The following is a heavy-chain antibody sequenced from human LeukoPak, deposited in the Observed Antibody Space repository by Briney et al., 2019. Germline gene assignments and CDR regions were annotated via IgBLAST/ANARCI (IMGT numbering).Heavy chain of an antibody. V-gene: IGHV4-61*02. CDR2: IYTSGST. J-gene: IGHJ6*02. D-gene: IGHD4-17*01. CDR3: ARASSYGDQRSGMDV. Sequence: PSETLSLTCTVSGGSISSGSYYWSWIRQPAGKGLEWIGRIYTSGSTNYNPSLKSRVTISVDTSKNQFSLKLSSVTAADTAVYYCARASSYGDQRSGMDVWGQGTTVTVSS. CDR1: GGSISSGSYY.